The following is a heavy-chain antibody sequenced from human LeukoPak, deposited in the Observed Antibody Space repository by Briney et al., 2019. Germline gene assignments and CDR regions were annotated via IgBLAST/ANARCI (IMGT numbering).Heavy chain of an antibody. CDR2: IYYSGST. V-gene: IGHV4-31*03. D-gene: IGHD3-10*01. CDR3: ARVAESGYGSGSFLDY. J-gene: IGHJ4*02. CDR1: GGSISRGGYY. Sequence: SETLSLTCTVSGGSISRGGYYWSWIRQHPGKGLEWIGYIYYSGSTYYNPSLKSRVTISVDTSKNQFSLKLSSVTAADTAVYYCARVAESGYGSGSFLDYWGQGTLVTVSS.